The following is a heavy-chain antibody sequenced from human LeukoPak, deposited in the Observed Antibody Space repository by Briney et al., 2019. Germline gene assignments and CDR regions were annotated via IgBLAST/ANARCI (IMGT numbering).Heavy chain of an antibody. V-gene: IGHV4-39*07. D-gene: IGHD3-10*01. CDR3: ARGSWQRAEEVY. Sequence: PSETLSLTCTVSGGSISSSSYYWGWIRQPPGKGLEWIGSIYYSGSTYYNPSLKSRVTISVDTSKNQFSLKLSSVTAADTAVYYCARGSWQRAEEVYWGQGTLVTVSS. J-gene: IGHJ4*02. CDR2: IYYSGST. CDR1: GGSISSSSYY.